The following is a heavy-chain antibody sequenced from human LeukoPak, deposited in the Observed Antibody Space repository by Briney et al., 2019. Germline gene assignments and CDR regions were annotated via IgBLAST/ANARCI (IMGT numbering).Heavy chain of an antibody. J-gene: IGHJ4*02. D-gene: IGHD2-15*01. V-gene: IGHV3-53*01. Sequence: GGSLRLSCAASGFTVSTNYRSWVRQAPGKGREGVSVIYSGGSTYYADSVKGRFTISRDNSKNTLYLQMNSLRAEDTAVYYCARVVRGYCRGGSCYRPYYFDYWGQGTLVTVSS. CDR2: IYSGGST. CDR1: GFTVSTNY. CDR3: ARVVRGYCRGGSCYRPYYFDY.